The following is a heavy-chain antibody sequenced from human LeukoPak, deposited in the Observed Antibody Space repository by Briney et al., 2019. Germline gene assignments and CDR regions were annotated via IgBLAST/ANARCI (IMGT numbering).Heavy chain of an antibody. D-gene: IGHD6-19*01. CDR1: GGTFISYA. Sequence: SVKVSCKASGGTFISYAISWVRQAPGQGLEWMGGIIPIFGTANYAQKFQGRVTITADESTSTAYMELSSLRSEDTAVYYCARVPSPVAGFDYWGQGTLVTVSS. CDR2: IIPIFGTA. CDR3: ARVPSPVAGFDY. V-gene: IGHV1-69*01. J-gene: IGHJ4*02.